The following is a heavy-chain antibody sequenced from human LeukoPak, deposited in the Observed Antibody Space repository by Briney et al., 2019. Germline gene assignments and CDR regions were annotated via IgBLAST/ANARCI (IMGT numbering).Heavy chain of an antibody. CDR1: GGSISIQY. V-gene: IGHV4-59*11. CDR3: ARDKLGYCSSTSCYRGFDP. J-gene: IGHJ5*02. D-gene: IGHD2-2*02. Sequence: SETLSLTCTLSGGSISIQYWSSIRQPPGKGLECIGYIYYSGSTNYNPSLKSRVTISVDTSKNQFSLKMSSVTAADTAVYYCARDKLGYCSSTSCYRGFDPWGQGTLVTVSS. CDR2: IYYSGST.